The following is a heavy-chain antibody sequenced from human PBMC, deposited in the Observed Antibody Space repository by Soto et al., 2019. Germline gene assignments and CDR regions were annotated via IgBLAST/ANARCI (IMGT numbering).Heavy chain of an antibody. D-gene: IGHD2-8*01. Sequence: PSETLSLTCTGSGGSISSSRYYGGWIRQPPGKGLEWIGSIYYSGSTYYNPSLKSRVTISVDTSKNQFSLKLSSVTAADTAVYYCARRGYYAISAFDIWGQGTMVT. V-gene: IGHV4-39*01. J-gene: IGHJ3*02. CDR3: ARRGYYAISAFDI. CDR1: GGSISSSRYY. CDR2: IYYSGST.